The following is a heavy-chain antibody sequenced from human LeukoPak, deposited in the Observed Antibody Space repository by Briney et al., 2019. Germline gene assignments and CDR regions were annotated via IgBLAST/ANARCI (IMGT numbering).Heavy chain of an antibody. CDR2: IIPIFGTA. V-gene: IGHV1-69*13. J-gene: IGHJ4*02. Sequence: GASVKVSCKASGGTFSSYAISWVRQAPGQGLEWMGGIIPIFGTANYAQKFQGRGTITADESTSTAYMELSSLRSEDTAVYYCARIPVGATESPFDYWGQGTLVTVSS. D-gene: IGHD1-26*01. CDR1: GGTFSSYA. CDR3: ARIPVGATESPFDY.